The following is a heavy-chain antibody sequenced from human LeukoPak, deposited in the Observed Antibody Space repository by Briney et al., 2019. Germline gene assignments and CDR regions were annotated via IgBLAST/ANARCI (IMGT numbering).Heavy chain of an antibody. V-gene: IGHV3-33*01. CDR1: GFTFSKYA. CDR3: TFEIGRSQGAFDI. CDR2: IWNDESDE. D-gene: IGHD1-26*01. Sequence: GGSLRLSCAASGFTFSKYAMHWVRQTPGKGLEWVAAIWNDESDENYADSVKGRFTISSDNSKSTLYLQMNSLRAEDTAVYYCTFEIGRSQGAFDIWGQGTMITVSS. J-gene: IGHJ3*02.